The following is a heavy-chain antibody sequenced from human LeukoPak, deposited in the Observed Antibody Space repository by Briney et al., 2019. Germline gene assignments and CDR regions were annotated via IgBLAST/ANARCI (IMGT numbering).Heavy chain of an antibody. D-gene: IGHD2-2*01. CDR3: AKNGRGAPAAARSPFDY. J-gene: IGHJ4*02. V-gene: IGHV3-23*01. CDR1: GFTFSSYA. CDR2: ISGSGGST. Sequence: GGSLRLSCAASGFTFSSYAMSWVRQAPGKGLEWVSAISGSGGSTYYADSVKGRFTISRDNSKNTLYLQMNSLRAEDTAVYYCAKNGRGAPAAARSPFDYWGQGTLVTVSS.